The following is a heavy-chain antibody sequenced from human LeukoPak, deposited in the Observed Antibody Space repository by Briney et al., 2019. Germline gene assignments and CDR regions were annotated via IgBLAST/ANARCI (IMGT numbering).Heavy chain of an antibody. D-gene: IGHD2-2*01. CDR3: ARGVVPAALNPISPYYYYYYMDV. Sequence: PSETLSLTCAVYGGSFSGYYWSWIRQPPGKGLEWIGEINHSGSTNYNPSLKSRVTISVDTSKNQFSLKLSSVTAADTAVYYCARGVVPAALNPISPYYYYYYMDVWGKGTMVTVSS. CDR2: INHSGST. V-gene: IGHV4-34*01. CDR1: GGSFSGYY. J-gene: IGHJ6*03.